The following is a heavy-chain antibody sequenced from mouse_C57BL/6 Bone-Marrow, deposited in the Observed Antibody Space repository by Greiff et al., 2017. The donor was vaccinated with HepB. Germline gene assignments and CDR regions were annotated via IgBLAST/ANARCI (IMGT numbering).Heavy chain of an antibody. CDR3: TRAYGSPYYFDY. V-gene: IGHV5-9-1*02. CDR2: ISSGGDYI. Sequence: EVQVVESGEGLVKPGGSLKLSCAASGFTFSSYAMSWVRQTPEKRLEWVAYISSGGDYIYYADTVKGRFTISRDNARNTLYLQMSSLKSEDTAMYYCTRAYGSPYYFDYWGQGTTLTVSS. D-gene: IGHD1-1*01. CDR1: GFTFSSYA. J-gene: IGHJ2*01.